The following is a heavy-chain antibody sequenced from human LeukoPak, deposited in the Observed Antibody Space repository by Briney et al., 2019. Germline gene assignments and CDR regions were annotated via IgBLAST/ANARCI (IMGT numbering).Heavy chain of an antibody. CDR1: GFTVSSKY. V-gene: IGHV3-23*01. CDR3: AKSSYYDASGYYREYYFDY. CDR2: ISGSGGST. D-gene: IGHD3-22*01. Sequence: GGSLRLSCAASGFTVSSKYMSWVRQAPGKGLEWVSSISGSGGSTHYADSVKGRFTISRDKTKNTLYLQMNSLRAEDTAVYYCAKSSYYDASGYYREYYFDYWGQGTLVTVSS. J-gene: IGHJ4*02.